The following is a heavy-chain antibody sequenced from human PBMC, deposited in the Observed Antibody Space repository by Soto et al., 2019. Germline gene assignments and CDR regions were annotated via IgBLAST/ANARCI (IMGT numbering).Heavy chain of an antibody. CDR3: SVCSGGACHQNYGMDV. V-gene: IGHV3-21*01. CDR1: GFTFSSCT. CDR2: ISPSTSHI. Sequence: EVHLVESGGGLVKPGGYLRLSCAVSGFTFSSCTMNWVRQAPGKGLEWVSSISPSTSHIYYADSVKGRFTISRDNAKNSRFLQMNSLRAEDTAVYYCSVCSGGACHQNYGMDVWGQGTTVTVSS. J-gene: IGHJ6*02. D-gene: IGHD2-15*01.